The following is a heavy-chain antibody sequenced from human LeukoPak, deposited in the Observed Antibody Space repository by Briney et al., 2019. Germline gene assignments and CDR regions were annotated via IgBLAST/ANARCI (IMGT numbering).Heavy chain of an antibody. V-gene: IGHV1-2*02. CDR3: ASYPRYSSSPPFDY. CDR2: INPNAGDT. J-gene: IGHJ4*02. CDR1: GYTFTGQD. Sequence: ASVKVSCKASGYTFTGQDMHWVRQAPGQGFEWMGWINPNAGDTNYAQKFQGRVTMTRDTTISTDYMELSRLTSDDTAVYYCASYPRYSSSPPFDYWGQGNLVTVSS. D-gene: IGHD6-19*01.